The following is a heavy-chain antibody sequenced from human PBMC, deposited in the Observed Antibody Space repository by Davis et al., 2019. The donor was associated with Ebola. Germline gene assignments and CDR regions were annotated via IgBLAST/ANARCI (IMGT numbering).Heavy chain of an antibody. V-gene: IGHV1-2*04. CDR1: GYTFTSYY. CDR3: ARGSSDYGDYIYYYYGMDV. Sequence: AASVKVSCKASGYTFTSYYMHWVRQAPGQGLEWMGWINPNSGGTNYAQKFQGWVTMTRDTSISTAYMELSRLRSDDTAVYYCARGSSDYGDYIYYYYGMDVWGQGTTVTVSS. J-gene: IGHJ6*02. CDR2: INPNSGGT. D-gene: IGHD4-17*01.